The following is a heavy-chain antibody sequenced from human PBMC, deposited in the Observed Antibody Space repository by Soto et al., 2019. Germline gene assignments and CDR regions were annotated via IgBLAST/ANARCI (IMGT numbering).Heavy chain of an antibody. Sequence: ADTLSLTCAVYGGSVSGYYWSWVRQPPGKGLEWIGEINHNGSTNYNPPLKSRVTISVDTSKNQFSRKLSSVTAANTAVYYCARGPIAVAGTADYWGQGTLVTVSS. CDR1: GGSVSGYY. J-gene: IGHJ4*02. CDR2: INHNGST. CDR3: ARGPIAVAGTADY. D-gene: IGHD6-19*01. V-gene: IGHV4-34*01.